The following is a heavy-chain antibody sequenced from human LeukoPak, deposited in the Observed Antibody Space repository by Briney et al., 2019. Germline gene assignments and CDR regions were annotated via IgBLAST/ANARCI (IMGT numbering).Heavy chain of an antibody. D-gene: IGHD1-1*01. CDR1: GFTFSSYA. J-gene: IGHJ5*02. Sequence: GGSLRLSCAASGFTFSSYAMHWARQAPGKGLEWVAVISYDGSNKYYADSVKGRFTISRDNSKNTLYLQMNSLRAEDTAVYYCARDSTGTTGFDPWGQGTLVTVSS. V-gene: IGHV3-30*14. CDR3: ARDSTGTTGFDP. CDR2: ISYDGSNK.